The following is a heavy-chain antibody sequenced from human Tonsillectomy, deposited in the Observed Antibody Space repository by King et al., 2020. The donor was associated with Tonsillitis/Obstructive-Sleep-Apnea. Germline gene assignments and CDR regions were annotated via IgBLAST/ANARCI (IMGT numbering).Heavy chain of an antibody. CDR3: ARVVGELSSTPNLFAY. Sequence: QLVQSGAEVKKPGSSVKVSCKASGGTFSSYAISWVRQAPGQGLEWMGGIIPIFCTANYAQKFQGRVTITADESTSTAYMELSSLRSEDTAVYYCARVVGELSSTPNLFAYWGQGPLVTVSS. J-gene: IGHJ4*02. D-gene: IGHD3-16*02. CDR1: GGTFSSYA. V-gene: IGHV1-69*01. CDR2: IIPIFCTA.